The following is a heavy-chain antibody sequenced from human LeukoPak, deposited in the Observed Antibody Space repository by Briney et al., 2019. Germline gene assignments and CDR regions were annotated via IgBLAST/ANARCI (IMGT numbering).Heavy chain of an antibody. D-gene: IGHD6-13*01. V-gene: IGHV4-4*07. CDR3: ARDSLQQRRYYYYYMDV. J-gene: IGHJ6*03. CDR1: GGYISRYY. CDR2: IYTSGRT. Sequence: SETLSLTCTVSGGYISRYYWSWIRQPAGKGLEWIGRIYTSGRTNYNPSLKPRVTMSVDTSKNQFSLKLSSVTAADTAVYYCARDSLQQRRYYYYYMDVWGKGTTVTVSS.